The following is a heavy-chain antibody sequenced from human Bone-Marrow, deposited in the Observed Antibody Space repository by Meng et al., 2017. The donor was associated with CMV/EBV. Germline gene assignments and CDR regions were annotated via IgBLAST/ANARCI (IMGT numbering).Heavy chain of an antibody. CDR3: ARDQVQCSTINCHDYRFSGMDV. V-gene: IGHV1-8*01. J-gene: IGHJ6*02. CDR2: MNPNRGNT. Sequence: ASVKVSCKASGYTFSNYDIIWVRQASGQGLEWVGWMNPNRGNTAYAQKFQGRVTMTRDTSTSIAYMELSSLRSGDTAVYYCARDQVQCSTINCHDYRFSGMDVWGQGTTVTVSS. D-gene: IGHD2/OR15-2a*01. CDR1: GYTFSNYD.